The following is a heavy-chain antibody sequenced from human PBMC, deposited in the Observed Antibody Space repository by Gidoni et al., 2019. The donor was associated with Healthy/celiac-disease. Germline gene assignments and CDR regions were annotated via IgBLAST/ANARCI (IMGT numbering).Heavy chain of an antibody. V-gene: IGHV3-9*01. J-gene: IGHJ4*02. CDR1: GFTFDDYA. Sequence: EVQLVESGGGLVQPGRSLRLSCAASGFTFDDYAMHWVRQAPGKGLEWVSGISWNSGSIGYADSVKGRFTISRDNAKNSLYLQMNSLRAEDTALYYCAKAEDWGQGTLVTVSS. CDR2: ISWNSGSI. CDR3: AKAED.